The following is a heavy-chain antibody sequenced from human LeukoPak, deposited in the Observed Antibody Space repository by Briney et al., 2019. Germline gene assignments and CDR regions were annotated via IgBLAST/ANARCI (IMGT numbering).Heavy chain of an antibody. CDR1: GFTFSSYG. CDR2: IWYDGSNK. Sequence: GGSLRLSCAASGFTFSSYGMHWVRQAPGKGLEWVAVIWYDGSNKYYADSVKGRFTISRDNSKNTLYLQVNSLRAEDTAVYYCAKGGVPAAIAWFDPWGQGTLVTVSS. V-gene: IGHV3-33*06. J-gene: IGHJ5*02. D-gene: IGHD2-2*01. CDR3: AKGGVPAAIAWFDP.